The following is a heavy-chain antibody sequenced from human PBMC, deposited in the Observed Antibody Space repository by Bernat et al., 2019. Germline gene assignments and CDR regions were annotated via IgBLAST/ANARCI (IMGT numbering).Heavy chain of an antibody. J-gene: IGHJ3*02. V-gene: IGHV1-2*04. CDR3: AGETGHVDYGDPDAFDI. CDR2: INPNSGGT. Sequence: QVQLVQSGAEVKKPGASVKVSCKASGYTFTGYYMHWVRQAPGQGLEWTGGINPNSGGTNYAQQFQGWVTMTGDTSISTAVMELSRRRSDDSAVYYCAGETGHVDYGDPDAFDIWGQGTMVTVSS. D-gene: IGHD4-17*01. CDR1: GYTFTGYY.